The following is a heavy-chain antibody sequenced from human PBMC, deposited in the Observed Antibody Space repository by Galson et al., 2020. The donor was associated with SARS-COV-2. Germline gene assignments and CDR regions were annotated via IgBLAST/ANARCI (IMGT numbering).Heavy chain of an antibody. Sequence: ASVKVSCKVSGYTLTELSMHWVRQAPGKGLEWMGGFDPEDGETIYAQKFQGRVTMTEDTSTDTAYMELSRLRSEDTAVYYCATGAAAGTFNWFDPWGQGTLVTVSS. V-gene: IGHV1-24*01. D-gene: IGHD6-13*01. CDR3: ATGAAAGTFNWFDP. J-gene: IGHJ5*02. CDR1: GYTLTELS. CDR2: FDPEDGET.